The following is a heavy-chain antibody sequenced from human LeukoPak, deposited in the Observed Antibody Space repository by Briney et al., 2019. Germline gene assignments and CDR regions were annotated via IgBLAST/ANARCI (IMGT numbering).Heavy chain of an antibody. CDR3: ARSSTQLTQSHFDY. Sequence: SETLSLTCTVSGGSISSSSYYWGWIRQPPGKGLEWIGSIYSSGSTYYNPSLKSRVTISVDTSKNQFSLKLSSVTAADTAVYYCARSSTQLTQSHFDYWGQGTLVTVSS. J-gene: IGHJ4*02. D-gene: IGHD2-2*01. CDR1: GGSISSSSYY. V-gene: IGHV4-39*01. CDR2: IYSSGST.